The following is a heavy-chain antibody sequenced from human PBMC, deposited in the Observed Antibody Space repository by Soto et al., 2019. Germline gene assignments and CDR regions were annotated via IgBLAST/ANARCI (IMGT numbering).Heavy chain of an antibody. D-gene: IGHD6-19*01. J-gene: IGHJ5*02. CDR2: INPDSGGT. CDR1: GDTFSGYY. Sequence: GSVKVSCKASGDTFSGYYMHWVRQAPGQGLEWLGWINPDSGGTDYERKFQGRVTMTRDTSIRTAYMEMSSLRSDDTAVYYCVTGYSSRWYWFDPWGQGTLVTVSS. CDR3: VTGYSSRWYWFDP. V-gene: IGHV1-2*02.